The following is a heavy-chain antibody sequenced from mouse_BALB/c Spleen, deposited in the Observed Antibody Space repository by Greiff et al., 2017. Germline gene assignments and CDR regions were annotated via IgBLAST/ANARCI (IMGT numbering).Heavy chain of an antibody. CDR2: INPYNDGT. J-gene: IGHJ3*01. V-gene: IGHV1-14*01. Sequence: VQLQQSGPELVKPGASVKMSCKASGYTFTSYVMHWVKQKPGQGLEWIGYINPYNDGTKYNAKFKGKATLTSDKSSSPAYMELRSLTSKDSAVYYFARLYDDVRAWFAYWGQGTLVTVSA. D-gene: IGHD2-3*01. CDR3: ARLYDDVRAWFAY. CDR1: GYTFTSYV.